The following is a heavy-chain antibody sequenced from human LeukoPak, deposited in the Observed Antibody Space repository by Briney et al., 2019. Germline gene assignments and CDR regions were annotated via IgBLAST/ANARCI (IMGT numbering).Heavy chain of an antibody. CDR3: AKGQGGYCSGGSCYFPDY. Sequence: PGGSLRLSCAASGFTVSSNYMSWVRQAPGKGLEWVSAISGSGGSTYYADSVKGRFTISRDNSKNTLYLQMNSLRAEDTAVYYCAKGQGGYCSGGSCYFPDYWGQGTLVTVSS. J-gene: IGHJ4*02. CDR2: ISGSGGST. CDR1: GFTVSSNY. D-gene: IGHD2-15*01. V-gene: IGHV3-23*01.